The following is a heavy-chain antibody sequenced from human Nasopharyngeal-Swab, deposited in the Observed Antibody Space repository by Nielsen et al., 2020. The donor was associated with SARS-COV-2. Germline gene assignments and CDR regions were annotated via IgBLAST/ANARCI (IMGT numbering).Heavy chain of an antibody. J-gene: IGHJ6*02. D-gene: IGHD1-7*01. Sequence: SVRQAPGQGLEWMGIINPTDGSTSYAQKFEGRVTMTRVTSTSTVYMELNSLRSEDTAVYYCARVLPFRITGTSGMDVWGQWTTVTVSS. V-gene: IGHV1-46*01. CDR2: INPTDGST. CDR3: ARVLPFRITGTSGMDV.